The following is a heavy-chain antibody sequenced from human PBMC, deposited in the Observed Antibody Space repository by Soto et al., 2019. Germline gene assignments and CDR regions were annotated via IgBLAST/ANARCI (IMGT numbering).Heavy chain of an antibody. D-gene: IGHD3-9*01. V-gene: IGHV4-39*01. CDR2: IYYSGST. CDR3: ARQVNDILTGYYEYFKH. J-gene: IGHJ1*01. CDR1: GGSISSSSYY. Sequence: SETLSLTCTVSGGSISSSSYYWGWIRQPPGKGLEWIGSIYYSGSTYYNPSLKSRVTISVDTSKNQFSLKLSSVTAADTAVYYCARQVNDILTGYYEYFKHWGQGTLVTVS.